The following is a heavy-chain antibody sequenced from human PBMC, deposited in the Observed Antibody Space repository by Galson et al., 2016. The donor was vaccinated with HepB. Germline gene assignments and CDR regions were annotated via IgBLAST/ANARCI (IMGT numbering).Heavy chain of an antibody. V-gene: IGHV3-74*01. CDR2: LSFDGSAR. J-gene: IGHJ5*01. CDR3: ARGIWAPFES. D-gene: IGHD3-16*01. Sequence: SLRLSCAASGFRFSSVWMHWVRQAPGKGLVWVSGLSFDGSARRYEDSVKSRFTISRDTAKNTLYLEMTSLSAEDTAVYYCARGIWAPFESWGQGTLVTVSS. CDR1: GFRFSSVW.